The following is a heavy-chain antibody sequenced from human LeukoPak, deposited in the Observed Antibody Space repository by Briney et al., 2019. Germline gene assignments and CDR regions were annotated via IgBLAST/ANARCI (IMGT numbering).Heavy chain of an antibody. CDR3: ARTGDYYYAY. D-gene: IGHD3-3*01. CDR1: GFTSSTYW. V-gene: IGHV3-74*01. J-gene: IGHJ4*02. Sequence: GGSLRLSCAASGFTSSTYWMQWVRHAPGKGLVWLSRINSDGSTTNYADSVKGRFTISRDNAKNTLYLQMNSLRDEDTAVYYCARTGDYYYAYWGQGTLVTVSS. CDR2: INSDGSTT.